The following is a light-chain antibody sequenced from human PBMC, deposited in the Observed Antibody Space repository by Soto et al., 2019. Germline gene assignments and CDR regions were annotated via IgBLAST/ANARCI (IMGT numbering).Light chain of an antibody. CDR2: AAS. CDR3: HKSYSTPPWT. V-gene: IGKV1-39*01. CDR1: QSITSY. J-gene: IGKJ1*01. Sequence: DIQMTQSPSSLSASVGDRVTITCRASQSITSYLNWYQQKSGEAPKLLIYAASNLQSGVPSRFRGSGSGTDFTLTISSLQREDFATYYCHKSYSTPPWTFAKGPGWKSN.